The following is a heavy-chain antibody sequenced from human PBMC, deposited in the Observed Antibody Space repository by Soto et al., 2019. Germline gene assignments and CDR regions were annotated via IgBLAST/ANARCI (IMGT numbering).Heavy chain of an antibody. Sequence: PGGSLRLSCAASGFTFSDYDMSWIRQAPGKGLEWVSYISSSGSTIYYADSVKGRFTISRDNAKNSLYLQMNSLRAEDTAVYYCAREADYVNWFDPWGQGTLVTVSS. V-gene: IGHV3-11*04. CDR3: AREADYVNWFDP. CDR1: GFTFSDYD. CDR2: ISSSGSTI. J-gene: IGHJ5*02. D-gene: IGHD4-17*01.